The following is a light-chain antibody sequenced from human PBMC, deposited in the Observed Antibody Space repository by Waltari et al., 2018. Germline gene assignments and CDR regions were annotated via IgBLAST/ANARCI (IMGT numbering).Light chain of an antibody. CDR3: QHLHTYPYS. Sequence: SASVGDRVTITCRASQGISAYLAWYQQKPGKAPKVLIYGASTLQSGVPSRFSGSVSGTEFTLTISRLQPEDVATYFCQHLHTYPYSFGQGTKLEIK. V-gene: IGKV1-9*01. CDR1: QGISAY. J-gene: IGKJ2*03. CDR2: GAS.